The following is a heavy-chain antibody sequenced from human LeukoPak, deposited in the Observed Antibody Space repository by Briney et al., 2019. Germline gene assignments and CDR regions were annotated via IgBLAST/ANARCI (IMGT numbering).Heavy chain of an antibody. D-gene: IGHD3-22*01. Sequence: GGSLRLSCAASGFTFSDYYMSWIRQAPGKGLEWVSYISSSSSYTNYADSVKGRFTISRDNAKNSLYLQMNSLRAEDTAVYYCARDAEDTYYYDSSGYYYNDYWGQGTLVTVSS. J-gene: IGHJ4*02. V-gene: IGHV3-11*06. CDR2: ISSSSSYT. CDR3: ARDAEDTYYYDSSGYYYNDY. CDR1: GFTFSDYY.